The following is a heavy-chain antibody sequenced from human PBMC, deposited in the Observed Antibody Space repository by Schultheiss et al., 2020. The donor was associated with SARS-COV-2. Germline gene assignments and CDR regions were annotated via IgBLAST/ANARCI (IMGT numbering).Heavy chain of an antibody. D-gene: IGHD3-10*02. J-gene: IGHJ4*02. Sequence: ASVKVSCKASGYTFTGYYMHWVRQAPGQGLEWMGRINPNSGGTNYAQKFQGRVTMTRDTSISTVYMELSRLRSDDTAVYYCARDLRSSGRNDYWGQGTLVTVSS. CDR2: INPNSGGT. V-gene: IGHV1-2*06. CDR3: ARDLRSSGRNDY. CDR1: GYTFTGYY.